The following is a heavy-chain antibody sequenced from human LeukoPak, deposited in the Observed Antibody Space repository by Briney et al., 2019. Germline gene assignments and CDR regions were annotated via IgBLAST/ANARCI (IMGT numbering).Heavy chain of an antibody. Sequence: PGGSLRLSCAASGFTFSSYAMRWVRQPPGKGLEWIGEINHSGSTNYNPSLKSRVTISVDTSKNQFSLKLSSVTAADTAVYYCARDGGIAAAGTFAWFDPWGQGTLVTVSS. J-gene: IGHJ5*02. CDR2: INHSGST. CDR3: ARDGGIAAAGTFAWFDP. V-gene: IGHV4-34*01. D-gene: IGHD6-13*01. CDR1: GFTFSSYA.